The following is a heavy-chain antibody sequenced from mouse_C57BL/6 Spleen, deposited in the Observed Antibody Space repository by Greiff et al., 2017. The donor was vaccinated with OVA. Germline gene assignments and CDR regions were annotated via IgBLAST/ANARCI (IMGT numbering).Heavy chain of an antibody. CDR2: IYPGGGYT. J-gene: IGHJ1*03. D-gene: IGHD1-1*01. V-gene: IGHV1-63*01. Sequence: QVQLQQSGAELVRPGTSVKMSCKASGYTFTNYWIGWAKQRPGHGLEWIGDIYPGGGYTNYNEKFKGKATLTADKSSSTAYMQFSSLTSEDSAIYYCARTDYYGSSYWYFGVWGTGTTVTVSS. CDR1: GYTFTNYW. CDR3: ARTDYYGSSYWYFGV.